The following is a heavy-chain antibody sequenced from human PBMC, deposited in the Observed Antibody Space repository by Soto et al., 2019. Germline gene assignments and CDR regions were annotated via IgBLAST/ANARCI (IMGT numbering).Heavy chain of an antibody. V-gene: IGHV4-34*01. CDR2: INHSGST. Sequence: QVQLQQWGAGLLKPSETLSLTCAVYGGSFSGYYWSWIRQPPGTGLEWIGEINHSGSTNYNPSLKSRVTISVDTSKNQFSLKLSSVTAADTAVYYCARGRDRYCSSTSCYTGWFDPWGQGTLVTVSS. CDR1: GGSFSGYY. CDR3: ARGRDRYCSSTSCYTGWFDP. J-gene: IGHJ5*02. D-gene: IGHD2-2*02.